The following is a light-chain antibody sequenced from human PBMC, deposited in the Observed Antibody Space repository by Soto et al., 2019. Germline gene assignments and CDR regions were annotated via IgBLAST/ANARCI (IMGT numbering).Light chain of an antibody. V-gene: IGKV4-1*01. CDR3: QQYYTTPLA. CDR2: WAS. CDR1: QTVLHSSNNKNY. J-gene: IGKJ4*01. Sequence: DIVMTQSPDSLAVSLGERATINCKSSQTVLHSSNNKNYLAWYQQKPGQPPELLISWASTRESGVPDRFSGSGSGTDFTLPISSLQAEDVAVYYCQQYYTTPLAFGGGTKVEIK.